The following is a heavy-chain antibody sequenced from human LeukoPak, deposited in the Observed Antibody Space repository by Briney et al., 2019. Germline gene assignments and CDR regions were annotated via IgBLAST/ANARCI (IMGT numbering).Heavy chain of an antibody. CDR2: IYHSGST. Sequence: SETLSLTCAVSGYSISSGYYWGWIRQPPGKGLEWIGSIYHSGSTYYNPSLKSRVTISVDTSKNQFSLKLSSVTAADTAVYYCARDELDYYGSGGGMDVWGKGTTVTVSS. J-gene: IGHJ6*04. CDR3: ARDELDYYGSGGGMDV. CDR1: GYSISSGYY. V-gene: IGHV4-38-2*02. D-gene: IGHD3-10*01.